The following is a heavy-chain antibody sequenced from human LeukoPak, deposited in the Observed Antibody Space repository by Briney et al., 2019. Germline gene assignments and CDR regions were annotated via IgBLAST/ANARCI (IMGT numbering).Heavy chain of an antibody. CDR1: GFTFSDYG. CDR2: IQFDGTNK. D-gene: IGHD3-10*01. J-gene: IGHJ4*02. CDR3: AKDWDYYGSGSYYNTADY. Sequence: GGSLRLSCAASGFTFSDYGMHWVRQAPGKGREWVAFIQFDGTNKYYADSVKGRFTISRDNSKNSLYLQMNRLRVEDTAVYYCAKDWDYYGSGSYYNTADYWGQGTLVTVSS. V-gene: IGHV3-30*02.